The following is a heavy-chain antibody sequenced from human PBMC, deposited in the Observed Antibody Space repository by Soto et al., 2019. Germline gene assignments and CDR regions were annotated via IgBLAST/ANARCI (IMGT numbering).Heavy chain of an antibody. CDR2: INHRGRT. D-gene: IGHD6-19*01. V-gene: IGHV4-34*01. J-gene: IGHJ6*02. CDR3: QGGRRRRWLENPYWGRDV. Sequence: SETLSLTCAVYGGSFSGYYWSRIRQPPGKGLEWIGEINHRGRTNYNPSLKSRVSIAVDTSKNQFSLKLSSVTAAGTPVFFCQGGRRRRWLENPYWGRDVGGHGTPLTLS. CDR1: GGSFSGYY.